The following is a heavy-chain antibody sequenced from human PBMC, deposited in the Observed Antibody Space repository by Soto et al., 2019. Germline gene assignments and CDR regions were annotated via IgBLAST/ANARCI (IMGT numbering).Heavy chain of an antibody. CDR3: ARDRVPLVPAASSVGTY. CDR1: GYTFTSYY. Sequence: ASVKVSCKASGYTFTSYYMHWVRQAPGQGLEWMGIINPSGGSTSYAQKFQGRVTMTRDTSTSTVYMELSSLRSEDTAVYYCARDRVPLVPAASSVGTYWGQGTLVTVSS. V-gene: IGHV1-46*01. J-gene: IGHJ4*02. D-gene: IGHD2-2*01. CDR2: INPSGGST.